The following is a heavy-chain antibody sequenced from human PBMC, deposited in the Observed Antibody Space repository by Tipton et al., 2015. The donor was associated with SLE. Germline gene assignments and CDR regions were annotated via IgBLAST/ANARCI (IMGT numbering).Heavy chain of an antibody. D-gene: IGHD3-22*01. CDR2: ISAYNGNT. J-gene: IGHJ6*02. CDR1: GYASSSYG. Sequence: QSGPEVKRPGASVKVSCKASGYASSSYGISWVRQAPGQGLEWMGWISAYNGNTNYAQRLQGRLTMTRDTSTNTAYMELRSLRADDTAVYYCARELKFYYESSGYPDVWGQGTTVTVSS. CDR3: ARELKFYYESSGYPDV. V-gene: IGHV1-18*01.